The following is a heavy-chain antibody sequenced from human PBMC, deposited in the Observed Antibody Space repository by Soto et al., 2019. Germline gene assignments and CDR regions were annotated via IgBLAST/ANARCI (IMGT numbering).Heavy chain of an antibody. CDR3: ARISSVDPYGYVNGGLDV. D-gene: IGHD5-18*01. J-gene: IGHJ6*02. Sequence: SETLSLTCSVSCGSIRSYYWSWIRQSPEKGLEWIGYFYHSGNSNYNPSLKSRVTISVDTSKNQLSLSLRSVTAADTAVYFCARISSVDPYGYVNGGLDVWGQGTTVTVSS. CDR1: CGSIRSYY. V-gene: IGHV4-59*01. CDR2: FYHSGNS.